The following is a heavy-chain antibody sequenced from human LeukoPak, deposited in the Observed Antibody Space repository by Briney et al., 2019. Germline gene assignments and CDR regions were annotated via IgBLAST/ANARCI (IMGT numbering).Heavy chain of an antibody. V-gene: IGHV4-61*02. J-gene: IGHJ3*02. CDR1: GGSISSGSYY. D-gene: IGHD6-6*01. CDR3: ARVVLPPDAFDI. CDR2: IYTSGST. Sequence: PSQTLSLTCTVSGGSISSGSYYWSWIRQPAGKGLEWIGRIYTSGSTNYNPSLKSRVTISVDTSKDQFSLKLSSVTAADTAVYYRARVVLPPDAFDIWGQGTMVTVSS.